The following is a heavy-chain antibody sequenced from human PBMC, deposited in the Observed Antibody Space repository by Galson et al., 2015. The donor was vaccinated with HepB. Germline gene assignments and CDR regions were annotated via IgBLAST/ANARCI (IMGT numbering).Heavy chain of an antibody. D-gene: IGHD6-13*01. CDR1: GFTFSGYW. Sequence: SLRLSCAASGFTFSGYWMHWVRQAPGKGLVWVSRINSDGNSTSYADSVKGRFTISRDNAKNTLHLQMNSLRTEDTAVYYCARGGGIEAAGTLWGQGTLVTVSS. J-gene: IGHJ4*02. CDR3: ARGGGIEAAGTL. V-gene: IGHV3-74*01. CDR2: INSDGNST.